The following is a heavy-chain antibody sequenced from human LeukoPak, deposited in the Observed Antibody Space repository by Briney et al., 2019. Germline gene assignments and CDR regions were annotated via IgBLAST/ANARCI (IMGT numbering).Heavy chain of an antibody. CDR3: AREVPRDGMDV. V-gene: IGHV3-30-3*01. CDR1: GFTFSSYA. CDR2: ISYDGSNK. J-gene: IGHJ6*02. Sequence: PGRSLRLSCAASGFTFSSYAMHWVRQAPGKGLEWVAVISYDGSNKYYADSVKGQFTISRDNSKNTLYLQMNSLRAEDTAVYYCAREVPRDGMDVWGQGTTVTVSS.